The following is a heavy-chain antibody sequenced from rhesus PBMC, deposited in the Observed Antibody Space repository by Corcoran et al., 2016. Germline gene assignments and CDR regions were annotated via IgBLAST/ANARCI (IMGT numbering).Heavy chain of an antibody. J-gene: IGHJ4*01. Sequence: QLQLQESGPGLVKPSETLSVTCAVSGGSISSSYWSWIRQAPGKGLEWIGYIYGSSTSTNYNPSLKSRVTISKDTSKNQFSLKLSAVTAADTAVYYCARSIAAAVFDYWGQGVLVTVSS. V-gene: IGHV4-169*01. CDR1: GGSISSSY. CDR3: ARSIAAAVFDY. D-gene: IGHD6-25*01. CDR2: IYGSSTST.